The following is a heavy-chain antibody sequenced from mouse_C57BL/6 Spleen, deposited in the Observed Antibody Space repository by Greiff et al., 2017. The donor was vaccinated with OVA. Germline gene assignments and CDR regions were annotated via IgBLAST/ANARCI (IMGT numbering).Heavy chain of an antibody. CDR1: GYTFTEYT. CDR3: ARHEENWAWFAD. V-gene: IGHV1-62-2*01. J-gene: IGHJ3*01. CDR2: FYPGSGSI. Sequence: QVQLKQSGAELVKPGASVKLSCKASGYTFTEYTIHWVKQRSGQGLEWIGWFYPGSGSIKYNEKFKDKATLTADKSSSTVYMELRRLTSEASAVXFCARHEENWAWFADWGQGTLVTVSA. D-gene: IGHD4-1*01.